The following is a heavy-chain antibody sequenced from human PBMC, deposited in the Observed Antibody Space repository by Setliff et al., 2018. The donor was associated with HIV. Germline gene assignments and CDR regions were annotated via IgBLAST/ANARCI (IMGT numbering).Heavy chain of an antibody. J-gene: IGHJ4*02. Sequence: NPSETLSLTCSVSGGSLSGYHWSWIRQPPGKGLEWIGYFYKSGSTNSGPSFKSRVSMSGDTSKNQLSLKVTSVTAADTAVYYCARLSDTAMASFDSWGQGTLVTVSS. CDR2: FYKSGST. CDR3: ARLSDTAMASFDS. D-gene: IGHD5-18*01. V-gene: IGHV4-59*08. CDR1: GGSLSGYH.